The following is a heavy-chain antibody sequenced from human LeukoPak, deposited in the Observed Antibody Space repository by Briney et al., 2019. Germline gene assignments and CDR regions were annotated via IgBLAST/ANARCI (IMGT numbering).Heavy chain of an antibody. D-gene: IGHD3-22*01. J-gene: IGHJ6*02. CDR1: GFTVSSNY. Sequence: GGSLRLSCAASGFTVSSNYMSWVRQAPGKGLEWVSVIYSGGSTYYADSVKGRFTISRDNSKNTLHLQMNSLRAEDTAVYYCARGGNDSSGYYPNYYYGMDVWGQGTTVTVSS. CDR2: IYSGGST. CDR3: ARGGNDSSGYYPNYYYGMDV. V-gene: IGHV3-53*01.